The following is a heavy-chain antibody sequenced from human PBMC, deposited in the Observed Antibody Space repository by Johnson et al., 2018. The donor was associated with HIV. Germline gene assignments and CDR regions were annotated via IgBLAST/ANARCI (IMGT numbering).Heavy chain of an antibody. CDR1: GFRFSTYA. V-gene: IGHV3-30-3*01. CDR3: ARGPILEWLSGDGFDM. D-gene: IGHD3-3*01. CDR2: ISDDGNNN. J-gene: IGHJ3*02. Sequence: QMLLVESGGGVVQPGRSLRLSCAASGFRFSTYALHWVRQTPGTGLEWVALISDDGNNNYYADSVKGRFPISRDNSKNTLYLQMNSLRVEDTAMYYCARGPILEWLSGDGFDMWGQGTKVTV.